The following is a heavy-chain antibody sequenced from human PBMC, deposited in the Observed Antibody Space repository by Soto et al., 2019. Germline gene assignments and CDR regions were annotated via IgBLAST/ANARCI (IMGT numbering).Heavy chain of an antibody. D-gene: IGHD2-15*01. V-gene: IGHV3-64*01. Sequence: GSLRLSCAASGFTFSSYAMHWVRQAPGKGLEYVSAISSNGGSTYYANSVKGRFTISRDNSKNTLYLQMGSLRAEDMAVYYCARDPELYCSGGSCFGWFDPWGQGTLVTVSS. CDR3: ARDPELYCSGGSCFGWFDP. CDR2: ISSNGGST. CDR1: GFTFSSYA. J-gene: IGHJ5*02.